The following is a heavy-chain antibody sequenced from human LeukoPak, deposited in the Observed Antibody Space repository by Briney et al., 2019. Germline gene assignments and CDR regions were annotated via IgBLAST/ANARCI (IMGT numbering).Heavy chain of an antibody. CDR2: IYYSGST. CDR3: ARVGTTSRAPNI. Sequence: SETLSLTCTVSGGSISSYYWSWIRQPPGKGLEWIGHIYYSGSTNYNPSLKSRVTISVDTSKNQFSLKLSSVTAADTAVYYCARVGTTSRAPNIWGQGTMVTVSS. V-gene: IGHV4-59*01. CDR1: GGSISSYY. D-gene: IGHD2-2*01. J-gene: IGHJ3*02.